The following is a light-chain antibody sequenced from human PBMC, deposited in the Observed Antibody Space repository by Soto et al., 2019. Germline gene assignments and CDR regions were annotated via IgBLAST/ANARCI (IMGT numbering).Light chain of an antibody. J-gene: IGLJ2*01. V-gene: IGLV2-14*01. CDR3: SSYTGSSINTVV. Sequence: QSALTQPASVSGSPGQSITISCTGTSSDVGGYNYVSWYQQHPGKAPKLMIFEVSNRPSGVSNCFSGSKSGNTASLTISGLQAEDEADYYCSSYTGSSINTVVFGGGTKLTVL. CDR1: SSDVGGYNY. CDR2: EVS.